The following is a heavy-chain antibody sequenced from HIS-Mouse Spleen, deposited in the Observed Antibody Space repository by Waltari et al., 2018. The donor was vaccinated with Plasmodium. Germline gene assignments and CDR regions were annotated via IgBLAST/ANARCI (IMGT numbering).Heavy chain of an antibody. CDR3: ARVTSSGVYWYFDR. D-gene: IGHD3-3*01. Sequence: QVQLQQWGAGLLKPSETLSLTCAVYGGSFSGYYWSWIRQPPGKGLEWSGEINHSGSTNYNPSLKSRVTISVDTSKNQFSLKLSSVTAAETAVYYCARVTSSGVYWYFDRWGRGTLVTVSS. J-gene: IGHJ2*01. CDR1: GGSFSGYY. CDR2: INHSGST. V-gene: IGHV4-34*01.